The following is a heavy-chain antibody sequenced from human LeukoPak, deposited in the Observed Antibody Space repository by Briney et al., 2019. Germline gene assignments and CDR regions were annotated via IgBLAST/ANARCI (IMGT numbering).Heavy chain of an antibody. CDR3: ARPYCSSTSCPIDY. CDR2: IYPGDSDT. D-gene: IGHD2-2*01. J-gene: IGHJ4*02. CDR1: GYSFTSYW. Sequence: HGESLQISCKGSGYSFTSYWIGWVRQMPGKGLEWMGIIYPGDSDTRYSPSFQGQVTISADKSISTAYLQWSSLKASDTAMYYCARPYCSSTSCPIDYWGQGTLVTVSS. V-gene: IGHV5-51*01.